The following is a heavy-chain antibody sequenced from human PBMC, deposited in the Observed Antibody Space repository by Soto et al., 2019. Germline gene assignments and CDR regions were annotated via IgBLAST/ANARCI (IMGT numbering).Heavy chain of an antibody. Sequence: EEQLVESGGGLVHPGGSLRLSCSASGFTFSRYEMNWVRQGPGRGLEWISYISPSDSAAYYADSVKGRFTISRDNAKNTLILQINSLRAEDTAVYYCARTLKNQLPPYYYAMDVWGQGTKVTVSS. CDR3: ARTLKNQLPPYYYAMDV. CDR1: GFTFSRYE. D-gene: IGHD1-1*01. CDR2: ISPSDSAA. J-gene: IGHJ6*02. V-gene: IGHV3-48*03.